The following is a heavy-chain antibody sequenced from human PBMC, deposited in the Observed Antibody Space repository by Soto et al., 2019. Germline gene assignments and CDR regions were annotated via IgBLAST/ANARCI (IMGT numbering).Heavy chain of an antibody. D-gene: IGHD3-16*01. V-gene: IGHV3-23*01. Sequence: GGSLRLSCAASGFIFSTSGSAFSRYAMTWVRQTPGKALEWVSSISGSGFRTYYSDSVRGRFTISRDDSKDRLYLEMNSVRAEDTAVYYCATPAYDYWGQGTLVTVSS. CDR2: ISGSGFRT. J-gene: IGHJ4*02. CDR1: GFIFSTSGSAFSRYA. CDR3: ATPAYDY.